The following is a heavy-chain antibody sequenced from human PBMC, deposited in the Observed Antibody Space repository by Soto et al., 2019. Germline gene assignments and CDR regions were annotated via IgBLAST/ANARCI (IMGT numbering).Heavy chain of an antibody. Sequence: GGSLRLSCAASGFTFSSYAMHWVRQAPGKGLEWVAVISYDGSNKYYADSVKGRFTISRDNSKNTLYLQMNSLRAEDMAVYYCAMGRVATALYYYYGMDVWGQGTTVTVSS. D-gene: IGHD5-12*01. V-gene: IGHV3-30-3*01. CDR3: AMGRVATALYYYYGMDV. J-gene: IGHJ6*02. CDR2: ISYDGSNK. CDR1: GFTFSSYA.